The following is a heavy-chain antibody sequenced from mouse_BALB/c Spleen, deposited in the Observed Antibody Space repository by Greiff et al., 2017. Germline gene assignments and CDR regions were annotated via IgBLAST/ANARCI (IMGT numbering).Heavy chain of an antibody. Sequence: QVQLQQSGAELAKPGASVKMSCKASGYTFTSYWMHWVKQRPGQGLEWIGYINPSTGYTEYNQKFKDKATLTADKSSSTAYMQLSSLTSEDSAVYYCARGSPYYAMDYWGQGTSVTVSS. CDR2: INPSTGYT. V-gene: IGHV1-7*01. CDR3: ARGSPYYAMDY. J-gene: IGHJ4*01. CDR1: GYTFTSYW.